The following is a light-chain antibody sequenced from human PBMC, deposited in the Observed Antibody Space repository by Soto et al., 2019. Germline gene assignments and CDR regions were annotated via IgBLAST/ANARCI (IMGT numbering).Light chain of an antibody. Sequence: ELVMTQSPATLSVSPGERATLSCRASQSFSSNVAWYQQKPGQAPRLLIYDVSNRAAGIPARFSGSGSGTDFTLTISSLEPEDFAVYYCQQRTDWPPVYTFGQGTKLEIK. CDR3: QQRTDWPPVYT. V-gene: IGKV3-11*01. J-gene: IGKJ2*01. CDR1: QSFSSN. CDR2: DVS.